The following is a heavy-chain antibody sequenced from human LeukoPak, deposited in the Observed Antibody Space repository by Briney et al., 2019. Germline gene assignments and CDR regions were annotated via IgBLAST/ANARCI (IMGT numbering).Heavy chain of an antibody. J-gene: IGHJ3*02. CDR1: GGTFSSYA. Sequence: SVKVSCKASGGTFSSYAISWVRQAPGQGLEWMGGIIPIFGTANYAQKFQGRVTITTDESTSTAYMELSSLRSEDTAVYYCARRFTYYYDSSGYSLDAFDIWGQGTMVTASS. CDR2: IIPIFGTA. CDR3: ARRFTYYYDSSGYSLDAFDI. V-gene: IGHV1-69*05. D-gene: IGHD3-22*01.